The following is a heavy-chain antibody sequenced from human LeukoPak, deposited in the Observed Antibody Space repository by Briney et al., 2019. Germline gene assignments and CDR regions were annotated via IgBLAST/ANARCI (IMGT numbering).Heavy chain of an antibody. CDR3: ARDQEGFDY. J-gene: IGHJ4*02. CDR2: IYPRDGST. V-gene: IGHV1-46*01. Sequence: ASVKVSCKASGYTFTRNYVHWVRQAPGQGLEWVGMIYPRDGSTSYAQKFQGRVIVSRDTSTSTVHMELSGLRSEDTAVYYCARDQEGFDYWGQGTLVTVSS. CDR1: GYTFTRNY.